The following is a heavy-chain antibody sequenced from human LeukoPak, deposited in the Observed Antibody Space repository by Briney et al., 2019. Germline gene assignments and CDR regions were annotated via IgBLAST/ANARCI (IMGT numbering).Heavy chain of an antibody. CDR2: ISTYNRNT. V-gene: IGHV1-18*01. CDR3: ARGACGGDCYPGIYYYYYMDV. CDR1: GYTFTSYG. J-gene: IGHJ6*03. Sequence: ASVKVSCKASGYTFTSYGISWVRQAPGQGLEWMGWISTYNRNTHYAQKLQGRVTVTRDTSTSTVYMELSSLRSEDTAVYYCARGACGGDCYPGIYYYYYMDVWGKGTTVTISS. D-gene: IGHD2-21*02.